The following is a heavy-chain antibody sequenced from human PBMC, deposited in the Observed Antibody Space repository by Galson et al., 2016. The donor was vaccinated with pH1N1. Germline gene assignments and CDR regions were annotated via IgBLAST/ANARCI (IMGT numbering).Heavy chain of an antibody. Sequence: SVKVSCKASGYTFSSYGISWVRQAPGQGLEWMGWIGAYNGHTNYAQKVQGRVTMTADTSTSTAYMELRSLRSDDTAMYYCARAFTERLYGDFTSAFDIWGQGTLVTVSS. J-gene: IGHJ3*02. V-gene: IGHV1-18*01. CDR1: GYTFSSYG. D-gene: IGHD4-17*01. CDR2: IGAYNGHT. CDR3: ARAFTERLYGDFTSAFDI.